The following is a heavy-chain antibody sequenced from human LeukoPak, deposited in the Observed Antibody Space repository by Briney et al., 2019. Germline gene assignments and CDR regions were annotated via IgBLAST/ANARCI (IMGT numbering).Heavy chain of an antibody. J-gene: IGHJ4*02. V-gene: IGHV3-30*18. CDR3: AKDKSPNYDSSGYWVH. CDR2: ISYDGSNK. D-gene: IGHD3-22*01. CDR1: GFTFSSYA. Sequence: GGSLRLSCAASGFTFSSYAMSWVRQAPGKGLEWVAVISYDGSNKYYADSVKGRFAISRDNSKNTLYLQMNSLRAEDTAVYYCAKDKSPNYDSSGYWVHWGQGTLVTVSS.